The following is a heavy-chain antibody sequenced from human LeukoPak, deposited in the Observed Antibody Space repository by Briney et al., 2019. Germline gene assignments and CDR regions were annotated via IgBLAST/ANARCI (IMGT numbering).Heavy chain of an antibody. CDR1: GFTFSSYG. J-gene: IGHJ6*02. CDR3: AREGCGGDCYGRMDV. D-gene: IGHD2-21*02. V-gene: IGHV3-30*03. Sequence: GGSLRLSCAASGFTFSSYGMQWVRQAPGKGLEWVAIISYDGSNKYYVDSVKGRFTISRDNSKNTMYMQMNSLRAEDTAVYYCAREGCGGDCYGRMDVWGQGTTVTVS. CDR2: ISYDGSNK.